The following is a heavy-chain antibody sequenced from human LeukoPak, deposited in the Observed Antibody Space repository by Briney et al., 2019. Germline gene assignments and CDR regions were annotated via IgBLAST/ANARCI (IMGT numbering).Heavy chain of an antibody. CDR1: GFTFSSYW. D-gene: IGHD3-3*02. V-gene: IGHV3-7*01. J-gene: IGHJ6*03. CDR2: IKQGGSEK. Sequence: GGSLRLSCAASGFTFSSYWMSWVRQAPGKGLEWVANIKQGGSEKYYVDSVKGRFSISRDSAKNSLSLQMNSLRTAHTAVYYCARGSFRVVIKYSYYYYYMDAWGKGTTVTVSS. CDR3: ARGSFRVVIKYSYYYYYMDA.